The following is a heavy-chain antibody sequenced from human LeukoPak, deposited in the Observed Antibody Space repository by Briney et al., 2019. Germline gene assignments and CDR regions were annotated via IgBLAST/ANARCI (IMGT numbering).Heavy chain of an antibody. V-gene: IGHV4-4*07. D-gene: IGHD4-17*01. CDR2: IYTSGSA. CDR3: ARESDYGDYPRFDP. J-gene: IGHJ5*02. Sequence: PSETLSLTCTVSGGSISSYYWSCIRQPAGKGLEWIGRIYTSGSANYNPSLKSRVTMSVDTSKNQFSLKLSSVTAADTAVYYCARESDYGDYPRFDPWGQGTLVTVSS. CDR1: GGSISSYY.